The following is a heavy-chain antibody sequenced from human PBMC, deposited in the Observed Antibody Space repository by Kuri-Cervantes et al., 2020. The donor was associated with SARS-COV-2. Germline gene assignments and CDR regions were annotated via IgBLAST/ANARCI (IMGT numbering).Heavy chain of an antibody. Sequence: GESLKISCAASGFTFSSYSMNWVRQAPGKGLEWVSSISSSSSYIYYADSVKGRFTISRDNAKNSLYLQMNSLRAEDTAVYYCAKGGGLDLYYYYYYMDVWGKGTTVTVSS. CDR3: AKGGGLDLYYYYYYMDV. V-gene: IGHV3-21*04. CDR1: GFTFSSYS. D-gene: IGHD3-3*01. CDR2: ISSSSSYI. J-gene: IGHJ6*03.